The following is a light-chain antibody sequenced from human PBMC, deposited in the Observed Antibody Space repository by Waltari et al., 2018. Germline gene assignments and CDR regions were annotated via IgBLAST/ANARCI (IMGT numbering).Light chain of an antibody. CDR3: QQYYTTPLT. CDR2: WAS. J-gene: IGKJ4*01. CDR1: QSVLYSSNNKNF. V-gene: IGKV4-1*01. Sequence: DIVMTQSPDSLAVSLGERATINCKSSQSVLYSSNNKNFLAWYQQKPGQPPKVLIYWASTRESCVPDRFSGSVAGTDFTLTISSLQAEDVAVYYCQQYYTTPLTFGGGTKVEIK.